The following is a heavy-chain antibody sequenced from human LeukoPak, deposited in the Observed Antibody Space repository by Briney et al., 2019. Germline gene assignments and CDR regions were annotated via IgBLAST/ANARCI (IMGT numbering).Heavy chain of an antibody. D-gene: IGHD3-22*01. Sequence: SETLSLTCTVSGGSIGTYSWNWIRQPPGKGLEWSGYIYYSGTTNYNPSLKSRVTISVDTSKNQFSLKLSSVPAADTAVYYCARHAYHYDSSFDNWGRGTLVTVSS. CDR3: ARHAYHYDSSFDN. V-gene: IGHV4-59*08. CDR2: IYYSGTT. CDR1: GGSIGTYS. J-gene: IGHJ4*02.